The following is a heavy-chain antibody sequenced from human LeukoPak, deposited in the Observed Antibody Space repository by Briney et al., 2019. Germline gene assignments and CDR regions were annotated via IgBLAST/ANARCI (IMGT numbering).Heavy chain of an antibody. J-gene: IGHJ4*02. V-gene: IGHV1-2*02. CDR1: GYTFTGYY. CDR2: INPNSGGT. D-gene: IGHD3-22*01. Sequence: APVTVSCKASGYTFTGYYMHWVRQAPGQGLEWMGWINPNSGGTNYAQKFQGRVTMTRDTSISTAYMELSRLRSDDTAVYYCARSARLDYYDSSGPLDYWGQGTLVTVSS. CDR3: ARSARLDYYDSSGPLDY.